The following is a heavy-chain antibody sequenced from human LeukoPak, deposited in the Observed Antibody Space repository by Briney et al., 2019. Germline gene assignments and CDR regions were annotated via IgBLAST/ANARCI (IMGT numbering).Heavy chain of an antibody. CDR2: VRNKANSYAT. V-gene: IGHV3-73*01. J-gene: IGHJ4*02. CDR3: TAYDSSGY. Sequence: GESLKISCAASGFTFSGSSMHWVRQASGKGLEWVGRVRNKANSYATEYAASVKGRFTISRDDSSNTAYLQMNSLKIEDTAVYYCTAYDSSGYWGQGTLVTVSS. D-gene: IGHD3-22*01. CDR1: GFTFSGSS.